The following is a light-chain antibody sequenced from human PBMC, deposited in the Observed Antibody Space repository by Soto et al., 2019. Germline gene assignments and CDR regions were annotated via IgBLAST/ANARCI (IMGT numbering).Light chain of an antibody. V-gene: IGKV3-20*01. J-gene: IGKJ4*01. Sequence: EIVLTQSPGTLSLSPGERATLSCRASQSVSSNYLAWYQQKPGQAPKLLIYGASSRATGIPDRFSGSGSGTDFIXTISRLEPEXFAMYXCQQSXKSFPLTFGGGTKLEI. CDR3: QQSXKSFPLT. CDR1: QSVSSNY. CDR2: GAS.